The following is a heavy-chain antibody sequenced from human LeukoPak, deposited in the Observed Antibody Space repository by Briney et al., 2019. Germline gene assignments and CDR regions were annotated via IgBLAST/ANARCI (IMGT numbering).Heavy chain of an antibody. J-gene: IGHJ6*02. D-gene: IGHD3-10*01. CDR2: IYYTGAT. V-gene: IGHV4-59*01. Sequence: SETLSLTCTVSGGSISNYYWTWIRQPPGKGLEWIGYIYYTGATAYNPPLKSQVTISVDTSENQFSLKLNSVTDADTAIYYCARTSRHFYTSGSASKSWPDGMDVWGPGTTVTVSS. CDR1: GGSISNYY. CDR3: ARTSRHFYTSGSASKSWPDGMDV.